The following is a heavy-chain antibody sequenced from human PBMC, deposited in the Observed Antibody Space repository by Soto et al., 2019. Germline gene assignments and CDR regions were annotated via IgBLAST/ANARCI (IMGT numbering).Heavy chain of an antibody. CDR2: ISSSSSYI. V-gene: IGHV3-21*01. CDR3: ARDCQGYDSSGYYYSAGGSEDY. Sequence: EVQLVESGGGLVKPGGSLRLSCAVSGFTFSSYSMNWVRQAPGKGLEWVSSISSSSSYIYYADSVKGRFTISRDNAKNSLYLQMNSLRAEDTAVYYCARDCQGYDSSGYYYSAGGSEDYWGQGTLVTVSS. J-gene: IGHJ4*02. CDR1: GFTFSSYS. D-gene: IGHD3-22*01.